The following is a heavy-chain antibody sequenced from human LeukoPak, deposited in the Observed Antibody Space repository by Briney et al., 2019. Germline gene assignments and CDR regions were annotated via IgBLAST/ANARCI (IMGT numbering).Heavy chain of an antibody. Sequence: GGSLRLSCAASGFTFSDYAMSWVRQAPEKGLEWVSAISGSGVSTSFSDYYLDSVKGRFTISRDNSKNTLYLQMNSLKTEDTAVYYCTTIGWYQKLLDRSAFDIWGQGTMVTVSS. J-gene: IGHJ3*02. CDR1: GFTFSDYA. V-gene: IGHV3-23*01. CDR2: ISGSGVST. CDR3: TTIGWYQKLLDRSAFDI. D-gene: IGHD1-26*01.